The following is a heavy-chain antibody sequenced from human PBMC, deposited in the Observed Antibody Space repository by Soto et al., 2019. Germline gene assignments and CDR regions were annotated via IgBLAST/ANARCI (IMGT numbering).Heavy chain of an antibody. D-gene: IGHD6-6*01. V-gene: IGHV4-30-2*01. Sequence: PSETLSLTCTVSGGSISSGGYSWSWIRQPPGKGLEWIGYIYHSGSTYYNPSLKSRVTISVDRSKNQFSLKLSSVTAADTAVYYCARGSSIAARHPRYYYYYGMDVWGQGTTVTVYS. CDR1: GGSISSGGYS. CDR3: ARGSSIAARHPRYYYYYGMDV. J-gene: IGHJ6*02. CDR2: IYHSGST.